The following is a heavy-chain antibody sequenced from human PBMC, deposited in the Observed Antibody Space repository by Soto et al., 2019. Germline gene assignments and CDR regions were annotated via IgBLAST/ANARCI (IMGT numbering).Heavy chain of an antibody. Sequence: QPGWSRILWCAASVLSVVTGGMDWCRHAPGKGVEWVSGLSVSGTSTYYADSVKVRFTISRDNSRDKLLLQMNSLTADHTAVYYCPKATTTGGCFNPPDSSGQRALATVPS. D-gene: IGHD2-15*01. J-gene: IGHJ4*02. CDR1: VLSVVTGG. CDR2: LSVSGTST. V-gene: IGHV3-23*01. CDR3: PKATTTGGCFNPPDS.